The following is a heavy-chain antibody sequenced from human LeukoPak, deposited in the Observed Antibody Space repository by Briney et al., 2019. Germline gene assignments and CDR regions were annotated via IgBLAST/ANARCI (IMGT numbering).Heavy chain of an antibody. J-gene: IGHJ4*02. CDR3: VRDFRSADY. CDR1: GFTFSTYC. V-gene: IGHV3-74*01. CDR2: ICPDGTVT. Sequence: AGGSLRLSCAASGFTFSTYCMHWVRQAPGKGPMWVSRICPDGTVTNYADSVKARFIISRDNARNTMYLQMNSLRVEDTAVYYCVRDFRSADYWGQGTLVTVSS.